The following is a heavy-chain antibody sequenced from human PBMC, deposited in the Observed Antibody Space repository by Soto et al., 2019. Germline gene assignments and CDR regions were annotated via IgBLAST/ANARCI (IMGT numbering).Heavy chain of an antibody. Sequence: QVQLVQSGAEVKKPGASVKVSCKASGYTFTGYYMHWVRQAPGQGLEWMGWINPNSGGTNYAQKFQDRVTMTRDTSNSTGYMELSRLRSGDTAVYYCARDRYGGDYYYYYGMDVWGQGTTVAVSS. CDR3: ARDRYGGDYYYYYGMDV. CDR2: INPNSGGT. J-gene: IGHJ6*02. V-gene: IGHV1-2*02. CDR1: GYTFTGYY. D-gene: IGHD4-17*01.